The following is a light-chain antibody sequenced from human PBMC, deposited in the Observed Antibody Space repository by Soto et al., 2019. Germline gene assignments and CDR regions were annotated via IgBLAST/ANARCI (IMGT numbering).Light chain of an antibody. CDR3: QQYTSFPYS. CDR2: DAS. CDR1: QSTANW. J-gene: IGKJ2*03. V-gene: IGKV1-5*01. Sequence: IQITQFPATLTASVGDRVTITCRASQSTANWLAWYQQKPGKAPKVVIYDASSLGSGVPSRLSGSGSGTEFTLTISSLQPDDFATYYCQQYTSFPYSFGQGTKVDIK.